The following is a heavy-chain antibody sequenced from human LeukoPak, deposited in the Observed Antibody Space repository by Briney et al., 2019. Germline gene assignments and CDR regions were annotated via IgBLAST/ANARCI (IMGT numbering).Heavy chain of an antibody. J-gene: IGHJ5*02. V-gene: IGHV4-61*02. CDR2: IYTSGST. Sequence: SETLSLTCTVSGGSISSGSYYWSWIRQPAGKGLEWIVRIYTSGSTNYNPSLKSRVTISVDKSTTQFSLKLSSVTAADTAVYYCARSYSSGSSWFDPWGQGTLVTVSS. D-gene: IGHD6-19*01. CDR3: ARSYSSGSSWFDP. CDR1: GGSISSGSYY.